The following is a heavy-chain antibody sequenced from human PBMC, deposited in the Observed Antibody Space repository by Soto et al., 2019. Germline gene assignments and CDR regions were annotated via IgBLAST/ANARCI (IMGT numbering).Heavy chain of an antibody. J-gene: IGHJ4*02. V-gene: IGHV3-7*01. CDR3: ARHGYNYGGGYFDY. Sequence: GGSLRLSCAASGFTFSSYWMSWVSQTTRKGLEWVANIKQDGSEKYYVDSVKGRFTISRDNAKNSLYLQMNSLRAEDTAVYYCARHGYNYGGGYFDYWGQGTLVTVSS. D-gene: IGHD5-18*01. CDR2: IKQDGSEK. CDR1: GFTFSSYW.